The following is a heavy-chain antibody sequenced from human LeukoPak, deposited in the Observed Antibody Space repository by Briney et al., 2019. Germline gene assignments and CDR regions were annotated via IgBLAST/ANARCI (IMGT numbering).Heavy chain of an antibody. D-gene: IGHD1-26*01. CDR1: GGTFISYA. Sequence: GASVKVSCKASGGTFISYAISWVRQAPGQGLEWVGRIIPIFGIANYAQKFQGRVTITADKSTSTAYMELSSLRSEDTAVYYCARVRWNSGSYHFDYWGQGTLVTVSS. J-gene: IGHJ4*02. CDR3: ARVRWNSGSYHFDY. CDR2: IIPIFGIA. V-gene: IGHV1-69*04.